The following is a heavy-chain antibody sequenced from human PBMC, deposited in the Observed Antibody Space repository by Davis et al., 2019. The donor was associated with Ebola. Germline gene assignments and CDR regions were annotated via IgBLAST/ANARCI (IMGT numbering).Heavy chain of an antibody. J-gene: IGHJ4*02. CDR2: ISWNSGII. CDR1: GFTFDDYA. Sequence: PGGSLRLSCAASGFTFDDYAMHWVRQAPGKGLEWVSGISWNSGIIGYADSVKGRFTISRDNAKNSLYLQMNSLRAEDTAVYYCARERRCSGGSCYPRGYFDYWGQGTLVTVSS. D-gene: IGHD2-15*01. V-gene: IGHV3-9*01. CDR3: ARERRCSGGSCYPRGYFDY.